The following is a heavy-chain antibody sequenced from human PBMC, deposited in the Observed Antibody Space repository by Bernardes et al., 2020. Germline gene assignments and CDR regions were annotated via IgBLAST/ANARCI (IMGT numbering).Heavy chain of an antibody. V-gene: IGHV3-53*01. D-gene: IGHD2-15*01. J-gene: IGHJ2*01. Sequence: VGSLRLSCAASGFTVSSDYMTWVRQAPGKGLDWVSVIYSSGATYYADTVKGRFTISRDNSKNTLYLEMNSLRAEDTAVYYCARVASGDCSGAYCYFDVWGRGTLVTVSS. CDR3: ARVASGDCSGAYCYFDV. CDR2: IYSSGAT. CDR1: GFTVSSDY.